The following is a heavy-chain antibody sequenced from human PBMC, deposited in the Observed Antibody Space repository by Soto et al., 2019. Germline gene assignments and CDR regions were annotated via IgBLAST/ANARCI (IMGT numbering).Heavy chain of an antibody. CDR1: GFTFSSYS. CDR3: ARGPSILTRFHX. D-gene: IGHD3-16*01. V-gene: IGHV3-30-3*01. Sequence: RRLSCAASGFTFSSYSMHCVRQAPGKGLEWVAVISYDGSNKYYADSVKVRFTISRDNSKNTLYLQMNSRRAEDTAVYYCARGPSILTRFHXWGQATLVPVSX. J-gene: IGHJ4*02. CDR2: ISYDGSNK.